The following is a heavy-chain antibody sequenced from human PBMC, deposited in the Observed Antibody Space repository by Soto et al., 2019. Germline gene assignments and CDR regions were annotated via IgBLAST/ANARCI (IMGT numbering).Heavy chain of an antibody. Sequence: QLQLQESGSGLVKPSQTLSLTCAVSGGSISSGGYSWSWIRQPPGKGLEWIGYIYHSGSTYYNPSRKSRVTISVDRSKNQFSLKLSSVTAADTAVYYCARGGFHYDILTGYYNSYYFDYWGQGTLVTVSS. V-gene: IGHV4-30-2*01. D-gene: IGHD3-9*01. CDR3: ARGGFHYDILTGYYNSYYFDY. J-gene: IGHJ4*02. CDR1: GGSISSGGYS. CDR2: IYHSGST.